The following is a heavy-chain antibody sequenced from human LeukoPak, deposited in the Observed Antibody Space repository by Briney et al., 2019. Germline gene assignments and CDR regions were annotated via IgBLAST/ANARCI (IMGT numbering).Heavy chain of an antibody. D-gene: IGHD6-19*01. CDR1: GYSFTNYW. CDR2: VYPGDSDT. V-gene: IGHV5-51*01. CDR3: ARPTSIAVARTFDY. J-gene: IGHJ4*02. Sequence: GESLKISCKGSGYSFTNYWIAWVRQMPGKGLEWMGIVYPGDSDTRYSPSFQGQVTISADKSISTAYLQWSSLKASDTAMYHCARPTSIAVARTFDYWGQGTLVTVSP.